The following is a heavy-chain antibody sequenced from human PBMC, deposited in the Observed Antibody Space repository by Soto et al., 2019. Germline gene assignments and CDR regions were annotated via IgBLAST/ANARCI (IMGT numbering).Heavy chain of an antibody. CDR1: GFTFSSYA. J-gene: IGHJ6*02. V-gene: IGHV3-30-3*01. Sequence: PLGSLRLSCAASGFTFSSYAMHWVRQAPGKGLEWVAVISYDGSNKYYADSVKGRFTISRDNSKNTLYLQMNSLRAEDTAVYYCARDLGWLQFLYYYYGMDVWGQGTTVTV. D-gene: IGHD3-3*01. CDR2: ISYDGSNK. CDR3: ARDLGWLQFLYYYYGMDV.